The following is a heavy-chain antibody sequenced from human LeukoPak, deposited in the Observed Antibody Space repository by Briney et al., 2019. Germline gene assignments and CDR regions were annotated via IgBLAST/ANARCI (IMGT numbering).Heavy chain of an antibody. J-gene: IGHJ4*02. CDR2: IYYSGST. Sequence: SETLSLTCTVSGGSISSSSYYWGWIRQPPGKGLEWIGSIYYSGSTYYNPSLKSRVTISVDTSKNQFSPKLSSVTAADTAVYYCARDSTRSYYYDSSGFTVGLGYWGQGTLVTVSS. V-gene: IGHV4-39*02. CDR3: ARDSTRSYYYDSSGFTVGLGY. D-gene: IGHD3-22*01. CDR1: GGSISSSSYY.